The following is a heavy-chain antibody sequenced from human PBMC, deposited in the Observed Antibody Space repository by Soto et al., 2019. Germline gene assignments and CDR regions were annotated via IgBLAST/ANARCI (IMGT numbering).Heavy chain of an antibody. V-gene: IGHV3-30-3*01. CDR2: ISYDGTNK. D-gene: IGHD2-2*01. CDR1: GFSVSISP. CDR3: ARDPKTSCGQHLAFNYCVS. Sequence: QVQLVESGGGVVQPGRSLRLSCAASGFSVSISPMHWVRQAPGKGPEWVALISYDGTNKFYADSVKGRFTIYRDNSKSTLYLHVDSLRPEDAAVYYCARDPKTSCGQHLAFNYCVSWGQGTLVTFSS. J-gene: IGHJ4*02.